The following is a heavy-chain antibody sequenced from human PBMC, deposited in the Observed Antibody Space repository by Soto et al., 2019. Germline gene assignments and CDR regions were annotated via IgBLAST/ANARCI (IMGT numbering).Heavy chain of an antibody. CDR2: IYYSGST. D-gene: IGHD6-13*01. J-gene: IGHJ4*02. CDR1: GGSISSGGYY. V-gene: IGHV4-31*03. Sequence: QVQLQESGPGLVKPSQTLSLTCTVSGGSISSGGYYWSWIRQHPGKGLEWIGYIYYSGSTYYNPSRTRRVTLSGDTSKNQFSLKLSSVTAADPAVYYCARDLFPAAVTQSEVDYWGQGTLVTVSS. CDR3: ARDLFPAAVTQSEVDY.